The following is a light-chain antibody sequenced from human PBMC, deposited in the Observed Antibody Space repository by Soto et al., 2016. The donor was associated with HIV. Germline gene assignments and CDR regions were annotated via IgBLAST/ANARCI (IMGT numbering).Light chain of an antibody. CDR2: DDN. CDR1: NIGSKS. V-gene: IGLV3-21*03. CDR3: QVWDDYQSI. J-gene: IGLJ1*01. Sequence: SYELTQPPSVSVAPGKTARITCGGNNIGSKSVHWYQQKPGQAPVLVVYDDNDRPSGIPERFSGSNSGNTATLTISRVEAGDEADYYCQVWDDYQSIFGPGTKVTVL.